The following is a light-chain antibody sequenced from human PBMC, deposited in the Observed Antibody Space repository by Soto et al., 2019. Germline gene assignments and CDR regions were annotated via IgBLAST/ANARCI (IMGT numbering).Light chain of an antibody. Sequence: QSVLTQPPSASGSPGQRVTICCSGSSSNIGSNTVNWYQQLPGTAPKLLIYSNNQRPSGVPDRFSGSKSGTSASLAISGLQSEDEADYYCAAWDDSLNGSYVLGTGTRVTVL. CDR2: SNN. CDR1: SSNIGSNT. J-gene: IGLJ1*01. V-gene: IGLV1-44*01. CDR3: AAWDDSLNGSYV.